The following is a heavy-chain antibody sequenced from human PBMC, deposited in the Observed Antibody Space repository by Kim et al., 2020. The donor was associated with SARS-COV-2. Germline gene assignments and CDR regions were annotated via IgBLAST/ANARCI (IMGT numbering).Heavy chain of an antibody. CDR3: AKADGYNAPFDY. V-gene: IGHV3-30*02. Sequence: DAGAVKGRFTNSRDNSKNTLYLQMNSLRAEDTAVYYCAKADGYNAPFDYWGQGTLVTVSS. J-gene: IGHJ4*02. D-gene: IGHD5-12*01.